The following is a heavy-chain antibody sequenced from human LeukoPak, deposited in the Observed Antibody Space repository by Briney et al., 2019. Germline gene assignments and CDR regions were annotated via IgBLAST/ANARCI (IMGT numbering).Heavy chain of an antibody. CDR3: ARITLGYSGAYYFDY. Sequence: PSETLSLTCTVSRGSISGSIRSYYWSWLRQPPGKGLEWIGYISSSGSVNDNPSLRSRVTISVDPSKNQFFLNLSSVSAADPAVYYCARITLGYSGAYYFDYWGQGTLVTVSP. CDR2: ISSSGSV. D-gene: IGHD5-12*01. CDR1: RGSISGSIRSYY. V-gene: IGHV4-4*09. J-gene: IGHJ4*02.